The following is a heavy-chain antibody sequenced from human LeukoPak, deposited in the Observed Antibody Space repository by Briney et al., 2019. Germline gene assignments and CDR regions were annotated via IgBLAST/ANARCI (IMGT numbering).Heavy chain of an antibody. CDR3: ARDGFRTMVRGVLTSI. J-gene: IGHJ4*02. D-gene: IGHD3-10*01. Sequence: GASVKVSCKASGYTFTSYGISWVRQAPGQGLEWMGWISAYNGNTNYAQKLQGRVTMTTDTSTSTAYMELRSLRSDDTAVYYCARDGFRTMVRGVLTSIWGQGTLVTVSS. CDR2: ISAYNGNT. V-gene: IGHV1-18*01. CDR1: GYTFTSYG.